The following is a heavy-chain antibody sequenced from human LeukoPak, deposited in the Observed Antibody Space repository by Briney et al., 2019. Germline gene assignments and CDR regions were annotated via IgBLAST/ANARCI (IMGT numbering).Heavy chain of an antibody. D-gene: IGHD3-22*01. CDR3: VRDDDRPDNGLDY. CDR1: AFTFSSYW. CDR2: IKDDGSEK. V-gene: IGHV3-7*01. Sequence: GGSLSLSCAGSAFTFSSYWMTWVRQAPGKGPEWVANIKDDGSEKYYLDSVKGRFTISRDNAKNSLYLQMNSLRAEDTAVYYCVRDDDRPDNGLDYWGQGTLVTVSS. J-gene: IGHJ4*02.